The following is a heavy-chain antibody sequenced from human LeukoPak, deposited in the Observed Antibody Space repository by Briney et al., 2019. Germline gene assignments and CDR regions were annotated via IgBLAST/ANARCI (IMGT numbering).Heavy chain of an antibody. Sequence: TGGSLRLSCAASGFTFSSYSMNWVHQAPGKGLEWVSSISSSSSYIYYADSVKGRFTISRDNAKNSLYLQMNSLRAEDTAVYYCAREGIAAAGIDYWGQGTLVTVSS. CDR1: GFTFSSYS. CDR2: ISSSSSYI. V-gene: IGHV3-21*01. CDR3: AREGIAAAGIDY. J-gene: IGHJ4*02. D-gene: IGHD6-13*01.